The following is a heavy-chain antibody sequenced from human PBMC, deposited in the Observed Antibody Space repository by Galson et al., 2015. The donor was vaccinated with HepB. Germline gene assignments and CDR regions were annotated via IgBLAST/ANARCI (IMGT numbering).Heavy chain of an antibody. J-gene: IGHJ6*02. Sequence: SVKVSCKASGYTFTNYAMNWVRQAPGQGLEWMGWINTNTGNPTYAQGFTGRFVFSLDTPVSTAYLQISSLKAEDTAVYYCARGVLWFGSYYYYYYGMDVWGQGTTVTVSS. CDR3: ARGVLWFGSYYYYYYGMDV. V-gene: IGHV7-4-1*02. CDR2: INTNTGNP. D-gene: IGHD3-10*01. CDR1: GYTFTNYA.